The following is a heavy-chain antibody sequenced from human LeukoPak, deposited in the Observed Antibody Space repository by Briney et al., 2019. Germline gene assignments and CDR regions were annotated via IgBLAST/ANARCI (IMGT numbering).Heavy chain of an antibody. J-gene: IGHJ4*02. CDR3: ARHYITMVRGVMYYFDY. CDR1: GGSISSSSYY. CDR2: IYYSGST. Sequence: SETLSLTCTVSGGSISSSSYYWGWIRQPPGKGLEWIGGIYYSGSTYYNPSLKSRVTISVDTSKNQLALKLSSVTAADTAVYYCARHYITMVRGVMYYFDYWGQGALVTVSS. D-gene: IGHD3-10*01. V-gene: IGHV4-39*01.